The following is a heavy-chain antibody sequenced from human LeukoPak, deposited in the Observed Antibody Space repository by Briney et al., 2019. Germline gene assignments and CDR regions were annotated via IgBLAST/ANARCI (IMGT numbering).Heavy chain of an antibody. V-gene: IGHV4-59*01. Sequence: SETLSLTCTVSGGSISSYYWGWIRQPPGKGREWSGYIYYSGSTNYNPSLKSRVTISVDTSKNQVSLKLNSVTAADTALYYCARDPSYFSGWFDPWGQGILVAVSA. CDR2: IYYSGST. J-gene: IGHJ5*02. D-gene: IGHD2/OR15-2a*01. CDR1: GGSISSYY. CDR3: ARDPSYFSGWFDP.